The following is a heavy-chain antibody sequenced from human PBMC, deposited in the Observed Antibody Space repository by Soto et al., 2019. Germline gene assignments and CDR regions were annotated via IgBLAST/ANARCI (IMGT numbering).Heavy chain of an antibody. D-gene: IGHD2-2*01. CDR2: ISLNLQTI. CDR3: TRDLTGYAMDV. Sequence: GGSLRLSCAASGFTFSSHSMNWVRQAPGKGLEWVSYISLNLQTIYYADSVKGRFTISRDNAKNSLYLQMNTLRAEDTAVYYCTRDLTGYAMDVWGQGTTVTVSS. V-gene: IGHV3-48*03. CDR1: GFTFSSHS. J-gene: IGHJ6*02.